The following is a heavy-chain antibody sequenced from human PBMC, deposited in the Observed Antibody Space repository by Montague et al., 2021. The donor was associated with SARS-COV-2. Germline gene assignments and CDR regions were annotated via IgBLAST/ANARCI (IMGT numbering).Heavy chain of an antibody. D-gene: IGHD3-22*01. Sequence: SETLSLTCTVSGGSISSSSYYWGWIRQPPGKGLEWIGSICYSGSTYYNPSLKSRVTISVDTSKNQFSLKLSSVTAAATAVYYCARVPTSYYYDSKAAPATPDALDIWGQGTMVTVSS. CDR3: ARVPTSYYYDSKAAPATPDALDI. CDR2: ICYSGST. J-gene: IGHJ3*02. V-gene: IGHV4-39*01. CDR1: GGSISSSSYY.